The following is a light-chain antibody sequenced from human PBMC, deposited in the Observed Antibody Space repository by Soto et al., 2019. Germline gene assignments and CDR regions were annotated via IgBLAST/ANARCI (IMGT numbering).Light chain of an antibody. CDR1: QSLSRSS. Sequence: EIVLTQSPGTLSLSPGDRATLSCRASQSLSRSSLAWYQQKPGRAPRLLIYGASSRATGIPDRFSGSGSGTDFTLTISRLEPEDFAVYYCQQYGSSPRTFGQGTKV. J-gene: IGKJ1*01. CDR3: QQYGSSPRT. CDR2: GAS. V-gene: IGKV3-20*01.